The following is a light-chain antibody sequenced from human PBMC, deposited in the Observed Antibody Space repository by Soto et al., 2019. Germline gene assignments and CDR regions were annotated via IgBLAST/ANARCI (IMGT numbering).Light chain of an antibody. V-gene: IGLV1-40*01. CDR2: ENN. J-gene: IGLJ1*01. CDR3: QSYDSSLSGYV. CDR1: TPTIGAGYE. Sequence: QSVLTQPPQVSKPPGRRAPTSATGGTPTIGAGYEPHWYQQVPGTAPKLLIYENNNRPSGVPDRFSGSKSGTSASLAITGLQAEDEAEYYCQSYDSSLSGYVFGTGTKVTVL.